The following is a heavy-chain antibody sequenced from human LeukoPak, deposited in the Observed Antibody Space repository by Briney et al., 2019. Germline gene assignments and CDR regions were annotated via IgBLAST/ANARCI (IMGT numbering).Heavy chain of an antibody. J-gene: IGHJ4*02. CDR3: ARGPIVVVPAAIDPGRYYFDY. D-gene: IGHD2-2*01. Sequence: GASVKVSCKASGGTFSSYAISWVRQAPGQGLEWMGGIIPIFGTANYAQKFQGRVTITTDESTSTAYMELSSLRSEDTAVYYCARGPIVVVPAAIDPGRYYFDYWGQGTLVTVSS. CDR1: GGTFSSYA. CDR2: IIPIFGTA. V-gene: IGHV1-69*05.